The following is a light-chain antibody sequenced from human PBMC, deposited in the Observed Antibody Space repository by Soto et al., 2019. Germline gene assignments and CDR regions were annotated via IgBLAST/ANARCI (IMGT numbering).Light chain of an antibody. V-gene: IGKV3-20*01. CDR1: ESVSSHY. CDR2: GTA. Sequence: DIVLTQSTGTLSLSPGERATLACRSSESVSSHYLGWYQQSPGRAPRLLIYGTASRAPDIPDRFSGDGAGADFTLTISGLEPEDFAVYYCQHYGSSVTFGGGTKVDIK. J-gene: IGKJ4*01. CDR3: QHYGSSVT.